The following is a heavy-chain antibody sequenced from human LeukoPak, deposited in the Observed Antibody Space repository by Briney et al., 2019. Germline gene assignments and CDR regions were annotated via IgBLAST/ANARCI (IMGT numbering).Heavy chain of an antibody. D-gene: IGHD2-2*01. CDR1: GGTFSNYA. J-gene: IGHJ6*02. Sequence: SVKVSCKASGGTFSNYAISWVRQAAGQGLEWMGGIIPIFGTANYAQKFQGRVTITADESTSTAYMELSSLRSEDTAVYYCATDLSSNPRLVVVRNGMDVWGQGTTVTVSS. V-gene: IGHV1-69*13. CDR2: IIPIFGTA. CDR3: ATDLSSNPRLVVVRNGMDV.